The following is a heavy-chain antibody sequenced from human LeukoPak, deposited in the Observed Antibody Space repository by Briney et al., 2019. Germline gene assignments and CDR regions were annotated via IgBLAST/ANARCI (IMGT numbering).Heavy chain of an antibody. CDR3: VKDMYRIAAPAPGA. CDR2: IIPTFGTA. Sequence: GASVKVSCKASGGTFSSYAISWVRQAPGHGLEWMGGIIPTFGTANYAQKFQGRVTITADESTSTVYMELSSLRSEDTAVYYCVKDMYRIAAPAPGAWGQGTPVIVSS. D-gene: IGHD6-13*01. V-gene: IGHV1-69*13. J-gene: IGHJ5*02. CDR1: GGTFSSYA.